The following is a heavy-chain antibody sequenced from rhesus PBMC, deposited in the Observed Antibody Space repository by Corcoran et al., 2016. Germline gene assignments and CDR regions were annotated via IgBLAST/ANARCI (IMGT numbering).Heavy chain of an antibody. V-gene: IGHV1-198*02. CDR3: ARGRATFDV. CDR1: GFTFGSYA. Sequence: QVQLVQSGAEVKKPGASVKVSCKASGFTFGSYAINWVRQAPGQGLGWMGVIIPRVGITNYAEKFQGRVTNTADASTSTAYMELSSLRSEDTAVYYCARGRATFDVWGPGVLVTVSS. D-gene: IGHD1-44*02. J-gene: IGHJ5-1*01. CDR2: IIPRVGIT.